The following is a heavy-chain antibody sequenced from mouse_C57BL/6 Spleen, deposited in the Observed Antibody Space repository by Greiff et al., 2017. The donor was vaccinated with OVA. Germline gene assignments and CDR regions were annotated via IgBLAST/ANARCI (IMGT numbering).Heavy chain of an antibody. CDR2: IDPEDGET. CDR3: AGFTTVVAGDY. D-gene: IGHD1-1*01. CDR1: GFNIKDYY. V-gene: IGHV14-2*01. J-gene: IGHJ2*01. Sequence: VHVKQSGAELVKPGASVKLSCTASGFNIKDYYMHWVKQRPEQGLEWIGRIDPEDGETKYAPKFQGKATITADTSSNTAYLQLSSLTSEDTAVYYCAGFTTVVAGDYWGQGTTLTVSS.